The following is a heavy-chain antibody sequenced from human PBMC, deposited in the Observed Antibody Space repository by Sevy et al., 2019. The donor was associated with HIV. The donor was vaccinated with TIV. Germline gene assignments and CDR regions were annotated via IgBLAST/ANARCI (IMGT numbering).Heavy chain of an antibody. Sequence: GGSLRLSCTASGFTFGDYALSWFRQAPGKGLEWVAFIRSKNYGGTTEYAASVKDRCTISRDDSKSIAYLQMNSLKTEETAVYYCSREGPHWTELRFNHAFDIWGQGTTVTVSS. V-gene: IGHV3-49*03. D-gene: IGHD1-1*01. CDR3: SREGPHWTELRFNHAFDI. J-gene: IGHJ3*02. CDR2: IRSKNYGGTT. CDR1: GFTFGDYA.